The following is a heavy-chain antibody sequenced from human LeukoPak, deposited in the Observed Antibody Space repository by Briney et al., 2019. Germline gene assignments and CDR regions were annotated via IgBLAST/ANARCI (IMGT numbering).Heavy chain of an antibody. J-gene: IGHJ4*02. V-gene: IGHV3-7*03. Sequence: GGSLRLSCAASGFTFSSYWISWVRQAPGKGLEWVANIKQDGSEKYYVDSVKGRFTISRDNAKNSLYLQMNSLRAEDTAVYYCARDGFLGVDTAMVINGHFDYWGQGTLVTVSS. D-gene: IGHD5-18*01. CDR2: IKQDGSEK. CDR3: ARDGFLGVDTAMVINGHFDY. CDR1: GFTFSSYW.